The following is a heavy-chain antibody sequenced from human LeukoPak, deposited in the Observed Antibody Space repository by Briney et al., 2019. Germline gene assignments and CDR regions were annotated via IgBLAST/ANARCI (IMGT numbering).Heavy chain of an antibody. CDR3: ARHSSLAHFDH. Sequence: SETLSLTCTVSGDSISSYYCSWIRQPPGKGLEWIGYIYYSGTTNYNPSLKSRVTIAVDTSKNQFSLKLSSVTAADTAVYYCARHSSLAHFDHWGEGSLVTVSS. V-gene: IGHV4-59*01. CDR1: GDSISSYY. J-gene: IGHJ4*02. CDR2: IYYSGTT.